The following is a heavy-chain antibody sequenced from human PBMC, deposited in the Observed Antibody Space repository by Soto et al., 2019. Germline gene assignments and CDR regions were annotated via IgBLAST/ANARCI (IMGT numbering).Heavy chain of an antibody. J-gene: IGHJ4*02. CDR3: ATTVTTHY. D-gene: IGHD4-4*01. CDR2: ISYDGSNK. CDR1: GFTFSSYA. Sequence: QVQLVESGGGVVQPGRSLRLSCAASGFTFSSYAMHWVRQAPGKGLEWVAVISYDGSNKYYADSVKGRFTISRDNSKNTLYLQMNSLRAEDTAVYYCATTVTTHYWGQGTLFTVSS. V-gene: IGHV3-30-3*01.